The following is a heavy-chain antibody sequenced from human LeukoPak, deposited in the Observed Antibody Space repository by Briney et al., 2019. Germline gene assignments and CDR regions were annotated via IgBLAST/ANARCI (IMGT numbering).Heavy chain of an antibody. CDR1: GFVFSIYT. CDR3: AKDRWGYCDSSGYYDY. V-gene: IGHV3-64*04. D-gene: IGHD3-22*01. Sequence: PGGSLRLSCSASGFVFSIYTMYWVRQAPGKGPEYVSTISGSGNGGSIYYADSVKGRFTISRDNSKNTLYLQMNSLRAEDTAVYYCAKDRWGYCDSSGYYDYWGQGTLVTVSS. J-gene: IGHJ4*02. CDR2: ISGSGNGGSI.